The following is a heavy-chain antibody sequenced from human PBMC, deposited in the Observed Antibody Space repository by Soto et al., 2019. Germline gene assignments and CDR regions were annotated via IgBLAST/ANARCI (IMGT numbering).Heavy chain of an antibody. CDR3: AKGGGYDHYGAYFDY. Sequence: GASVKVSCQASGGTFSSYAISWVRQAPGQGLEWMGGIIPIFGTASYAQKFQGRGTITADKATRTAYMELSSLRSEDTAVDYCAKGGGYDHYGAYFDYWGQGTLVTVSS. CDR1: GGTFSSYA. J-gene: IGHJ4*02. D-gene: IGHD5-12*01. CDR2: IIPIFGTA. V-gene: IGHV1-69*06.